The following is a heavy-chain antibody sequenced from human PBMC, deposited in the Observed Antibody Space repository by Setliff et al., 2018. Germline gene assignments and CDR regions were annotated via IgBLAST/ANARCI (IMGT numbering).Heavy chain of an antibody. CDR3: AKNGFGVVALGVNNWFDP. D-gene: IGHD3-10*01. J-gene: IGHJ5*02. CDR2: ISGSGGST. V-gene: IGHV3-23*01. CDR1: GFTFSSYA. Sequence: PGGSLRLSCAASGFTFSSYAMSWVRQAPGKGLEWVPAISGSGGSTYYADSVKGRFTISRDNSKNTLYLQMNRLRAEDTAVYSCAKNGFGVVALGVNNWFDPWGQGTLVTVS.